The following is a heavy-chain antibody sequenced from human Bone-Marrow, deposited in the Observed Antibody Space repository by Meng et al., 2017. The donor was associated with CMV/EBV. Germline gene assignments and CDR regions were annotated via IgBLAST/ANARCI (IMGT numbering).Heavy chain of an antibody. CDR3: AREWGDDSYYYGMDV. Sequence: GGSLRLSCTASGFTFSSYEMNWVRRAPGKGLEWLSYINTSGSTIYYGESVKGRFTISRDNAKNSLYLQMNSLRVEDTAVYYCAREWGDDSYYYGMDVWGQGTTVTVSS. CDR2: INTSGSTI. CDR1: GFTFSSYE. J-gene: IGHJ6*02. D-gene: IGHD1-26*01. V-gene: IGHV3-48*03.